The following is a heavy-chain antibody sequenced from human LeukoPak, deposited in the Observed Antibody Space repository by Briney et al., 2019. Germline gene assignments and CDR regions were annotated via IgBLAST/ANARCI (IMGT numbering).Heavy chain of an antibody. CDR1: GFTFSSYA. V-gene: IGHV3-23*01. J-gene: IGHJ6*02. CDR3: AKVQDYGDYIYYYYYGMDV. Sequence: PGGSLRLSCAAAGFTFSSYAMSWVRQAPGKGLEWVSAISGSGGSTYYADSVKGRFTISRDNSKNTLYLQVNSLRAEDTAVYYCAKVQDYGDYIYYYYYGMDVWGQGTTVTVSS. D-gene: IGHD4-17*01. CDR2: ISGSGGST.